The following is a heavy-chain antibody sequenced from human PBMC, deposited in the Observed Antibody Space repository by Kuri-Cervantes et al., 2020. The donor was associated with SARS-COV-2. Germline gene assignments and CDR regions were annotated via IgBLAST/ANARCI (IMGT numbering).Heavy chain of an antibody. V-gene: IGHV4-39*06. Sequence: GSLRLSCTVSGGSISSSSYYWGWIRQPPGKGLEWIGSIYYSGSTYYNPSLKSRVTISVDTSKNQFPLKLSSVTAADTAVYYCARVGGQVAGTLYFQHWGQGTLVTVSS. CDR3: ARVGGQVAGTLYFQH. D-gene: IGHD6-19*01. CDR2: IYYSGST. J-gene: IGHJ1*01. CDR1: GGSISSSSYY.